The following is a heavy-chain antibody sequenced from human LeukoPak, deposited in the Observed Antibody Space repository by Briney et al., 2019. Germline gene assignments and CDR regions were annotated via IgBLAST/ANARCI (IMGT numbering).Heavy chain of an antibody. Sequence: GASVKVSCKASGYTFHNYDVNWVRQATGQGLEWMGWMNPNSGNPGYAQRFQGRVTMTRDTSISTAYMELSSLRSDDTAVYYCARRSFSDNYYGAFNLWGQGTLVTVTS. CDR1: GYTFHNYD. J-gene: IGHJ4*02. V-gene: IGHV1-8*01. CDR3: ARRSFSDNYYGAFNL. D-gene: IGHD3-22*01. CDR2: MNPNSGNP.